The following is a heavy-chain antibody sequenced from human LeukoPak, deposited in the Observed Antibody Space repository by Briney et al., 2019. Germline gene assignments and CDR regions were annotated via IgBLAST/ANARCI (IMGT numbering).Heavy chain of an antibody. D-gene: IGHD2-8*01. CDR3: AKELNVGTYCTNGVCPTPFDY. Sequence: GGSLRLSFAASGFTFSSYGMHWVRQAPGKGLEWVAVISYDGSNKYYADSVKGRFTISRDNSKNTLYLQMNSLRAEDTAVYYCAKELNVGTYCTNGVCPTPFDYWGQGTLVTVSS. CDR2: ISYDGSNK. CDR1: GFTFSSYG. V-gene: IGHV3-30*18. J-gene: IGHJ4*02.